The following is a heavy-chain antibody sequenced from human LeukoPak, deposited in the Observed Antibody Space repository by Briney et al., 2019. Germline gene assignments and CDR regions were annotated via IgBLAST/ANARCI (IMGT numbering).Heavy chain of an antibody. D-gene: IGHD2/OR15-2a*01. Sequence: LETLSLTCTVSGGSISSYYWSWIRQPPGKGLEWIGYIYYSGSTNYNPSLKSRVTISVDTSKNQFSLKLSSVTAADTAVYYCARGSFLYAFDIWGQGTMVTVSS. CDR2: IYYSGST. CDR3: ARGSFLYAFDI. J-gene: IGHJ3*02. CDR1: GGSISSYY. V-gene: IGHV4-59*01.